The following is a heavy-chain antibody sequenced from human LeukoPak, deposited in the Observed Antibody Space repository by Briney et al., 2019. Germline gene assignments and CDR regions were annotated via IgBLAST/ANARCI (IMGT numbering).Heavy chain of an antibody. CDR2: IYSSGST. D-gene: IGHD4-17*01. Sequence: SETLSLTCTVSGGSISSYYWSWIRQPPGKGLEWIGYIYSSGSTSYNPSLKSRVTMSIDTSKNQFSLKVKSVTAADTAVYYCARESNGDYSDYWGQGTLATVSS. CDR3: ARESNGDYSDY. CDR1: GGSISSYY. V-gene: IGHV4-59*01. J-gene: IGHJ4*02.